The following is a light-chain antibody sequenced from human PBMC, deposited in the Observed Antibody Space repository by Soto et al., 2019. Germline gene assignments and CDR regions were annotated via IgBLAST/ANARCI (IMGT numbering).Light chain of an antibody. CDR3: QQYDDLPYT. CDR2: DAS. Sequence: DIQMTQSLPSLSTSVGDRVTITCQASQDIGNYLNWYQQKPGKAPKLLIYDASNLETGVPSRFSGSGSGTDFTFTISSLQPVDIATYYCQQYDDLPYTFGQGTKLEIK. J-gene: IGKJ2*01. V-gene: IGKV1-33*01. CDR1: QDIGNY.